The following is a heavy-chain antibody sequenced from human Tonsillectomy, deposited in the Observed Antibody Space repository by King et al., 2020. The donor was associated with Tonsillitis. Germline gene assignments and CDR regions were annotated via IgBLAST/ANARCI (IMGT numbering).Heavy chain of an antibody. Sequence: QVQLQQWGAGLLKPSETLSLTCAVYGGSLSGYYWSWIRKTPGKGLEWIGEINHSGRTNYNPSLKSRATISVDTAKNKFSLKLRSVTAADTAAFYCARGQITARPRSFYYYYMDVWGKGTTVTVSS. J-gene: IGHJ6*03. CDR3: ARGQITARPRSFYYYYMDV. CDR2: INHSGRT. CDR1: GGSLSGYY. V-gene: IGHV4-34*01. D-gene: IGHD6-6*01.